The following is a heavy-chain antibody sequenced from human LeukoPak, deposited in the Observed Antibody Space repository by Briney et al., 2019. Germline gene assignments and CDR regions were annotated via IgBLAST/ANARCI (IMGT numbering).Heavy chain of an antibody. Sequence: SSETLSLTCTVSGGFISSSSYYWGWIRQPPGKGLEWIGSIYYSGSTYYNPSLKSRVTISVDTSKNQFSLKLSSVTAADTAVYYCARRSVAGTLGAFDIWGQGTMVTVSS. CDR3: ARRSVAGTLGAFDI. D-gene: IGHD6-19*01. CDR2: IYYSGST. CDR1: GGFISSSSYY. J-gene: IGHJ3*02. V-gene: IGHV4-39*01.